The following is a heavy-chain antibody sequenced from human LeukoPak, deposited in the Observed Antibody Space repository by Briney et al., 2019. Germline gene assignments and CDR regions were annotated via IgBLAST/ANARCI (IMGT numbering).Heavy chain of an antibody. CDR2: INPSGGST. V-gene: IGHV1-46*01. CDR3: ASSGYSYGSFDY. D-gene: IGHD5-18*01. CDR1: GYTFTSYY. Sequence: ASVKVSCKASGYTFTSYYMHWVRQAPGQGLEWMGIINPSGGSTSYAQKFQGRVTMTRDMSTSTVYMELSSLRSEDTAVYYCASSGYSYGSFDYWGQGTLVTVSS. J-gene: IGHJ4*02.